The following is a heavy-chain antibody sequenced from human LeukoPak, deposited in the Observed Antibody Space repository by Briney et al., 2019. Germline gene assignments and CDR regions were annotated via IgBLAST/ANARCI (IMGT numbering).Heavy chain of an antibody. V-gene: IGHV3-74*01. CDR2: INSDGSST. Sequence: GGSLRLSCAASGFTFGSYWMQWVRQAPGKGLVWVSRINSDGSSTGYADSVEGRFTIPRDNAKNTLYLQMNSLRAEDTAVYYCARGWGVDYWGQGTLVTVSS. D-gene: IGHD3-16*01. CDR3: ARGWGVDY. J-gene: IGHJ4*01. CDR1: GFTFGSYW.